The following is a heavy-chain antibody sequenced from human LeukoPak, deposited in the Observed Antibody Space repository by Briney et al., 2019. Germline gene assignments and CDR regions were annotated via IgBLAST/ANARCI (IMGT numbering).Heavy chain of an antibody. J-gene: IGHJ4*02. CDR2: ISGSGGRT. V-gene: IGHV3-23*01. D-gene: IGHD6-19*01. CDR1: GFTFSSYA. Sequence: GASLRLSCAASGFTFSSYAMSWVRQAPGKGLEWVSAISGSGGRTYYADSVKGRFTISRDNSKNMLYLQMNSLRAEDTAVYYCAKEKYSTGFFDYWGQGTLVTVSS. CDR3: AKEKYSTGFFDY.